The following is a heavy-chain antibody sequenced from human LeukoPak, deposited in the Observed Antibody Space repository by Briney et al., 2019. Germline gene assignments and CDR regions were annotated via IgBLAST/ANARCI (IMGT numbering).Heavy chain of an antibody. D-gene: IGHD6-19*01. J-gene: IGHJ4*02. CDR3: ARSPYTSGWYGVGY. CDR1: GFTFSSYW. Sequence: GGSLRLSCAASGFTFSSYWMSWVRQAPGKGLEWVANIKQDGSEKYYVDSGKGRFTISRDNAKNSLYLQLNSLRAEDTAVYYCARSPYTSGWYGVGYWGQGTLVTVSS. CDR2: IKQDGSEK. V-gene: IGHV3-7*01.